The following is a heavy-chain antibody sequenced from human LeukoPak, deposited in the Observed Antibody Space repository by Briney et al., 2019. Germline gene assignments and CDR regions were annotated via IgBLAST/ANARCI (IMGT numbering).Heavy chain of an antibody. J-gene: IGHJ5*02. CDR1: SAAISRSY. Sequence: SGTLSLTCTVPSAAISRSYWIWIRQTPGKGLEWIGYISYSGVSTYNPSLGSRVTISRDTSKNEVSLNLSSVTAADTAVYFCARLPEGGYATSLGWLDPWGQGTRVTVSS. CDR3: ARLPEGGYATSLGWLDP. D-gene: IGHD5-24*01. CDR2: ISYSGVS. V-gene: IGHV4-59*08.